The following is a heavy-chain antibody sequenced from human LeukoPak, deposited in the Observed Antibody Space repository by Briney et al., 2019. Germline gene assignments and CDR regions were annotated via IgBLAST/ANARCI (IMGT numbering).Heavy chain of an antibody. CDR3: AREWARALDY. CDR2: ISSSGSTI. Sequence: PGGPLRLSCAASGFTFSSYAMSWVRQAPGKGLEWVSYISSSGSTIHYADSVKGRFTISRDNAKNSLYLQMNSLRAEDTAVYYCAREWARALDYWGQGTLVTVSS. D-gene: IGHD1-26*01. V-gene: IGHV3-48*04. J-gene: IGHJ4*02. CDR1: GFTFSSYA.